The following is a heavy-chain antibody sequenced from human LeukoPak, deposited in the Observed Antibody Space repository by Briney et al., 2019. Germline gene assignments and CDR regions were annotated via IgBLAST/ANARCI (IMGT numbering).Heavy chain of an antibody. D-gene: IGHD1-26*01. CDR3: PTGSSGSPFGF. V-gene: IGHV3-15*01. J-gene: IGHJ4*02. CDR1: GISFNNAW. CDR2: IKSKTDGGTT. Sequence: GGSLRLSCAASGISFNNAWMSWVRQAPGKGLEWAGRIKSKTDGGTTDYAAPVKGRFSISRDDSKNTLYLQMNSLKTEDTAIYYCPTGSSGSPFGFWGQGTLVTVPS.